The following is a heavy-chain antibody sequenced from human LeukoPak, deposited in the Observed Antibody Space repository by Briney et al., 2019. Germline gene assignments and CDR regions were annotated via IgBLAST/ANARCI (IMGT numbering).Heavy chain of an antibody. Sequence: EASVKVSCKASGYTFTGYYMHWVRQAPGQGLEWMGWINPNSGGTNYAQKFQGRVTMTRDTSISTAYMELSRLRSDDTAVYYCARSLLKFNSGSYNTIDYWGQGTLVTVSS. J-gene: IGHJ4*02. D-gene: IGHD1-26*01. CDR3: ARSLLKFNSGSYNTIDY. CDR2: INPNSGGT. CDR1: GYTFTGYY. V-gene: IGHV1-2*02.